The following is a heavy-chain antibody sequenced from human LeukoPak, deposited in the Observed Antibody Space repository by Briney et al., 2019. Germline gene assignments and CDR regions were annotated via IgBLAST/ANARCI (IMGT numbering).Heavy chain of an antibody. J-gene: IGHJ4*02. CDR1: GFIFSDYY. D-gene: IGHD3-10*01. V-gene: IGHV3-11*01. CDR3: ARDGLDYYGSGTYYNLYYFDY. Sequence: GGSLRLSCAASGFIFSDYYMSWISQAPGRGLEWVSYISSSGSTIYYAESVKGRFTISRDNAKNSLHLPMNTLRAEDTAVYYCARDGLDYYGSGTYYNLYYFDYWGQGTLVTVSS. CDR2: ISSSGSTI.